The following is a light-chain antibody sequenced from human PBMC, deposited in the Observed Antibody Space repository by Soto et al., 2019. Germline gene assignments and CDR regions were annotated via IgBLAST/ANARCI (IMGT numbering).Light chain of an antibody. CDR1: SSDVGGYNY. CDR3: SSYTSSRTRV. Sequence: QSVLTQPASVSGSPGQSITLSCTGTSSDVGGYNYVSWYQQHPGKAPKLMIYDVSNRHAGVSNRFSGSKSGNTASLTISGLQAEDEADYYCSSYTSSRTRVFGTGTKLTVL. V-gene: IGLV2-14*01. J-gene: IGLJ1*01. CDR2: DVS.